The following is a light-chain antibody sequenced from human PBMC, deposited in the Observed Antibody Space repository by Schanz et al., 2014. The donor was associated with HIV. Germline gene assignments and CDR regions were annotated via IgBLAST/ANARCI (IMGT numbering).Light chain of an antibody. CDR3: QQYVTSTRIT. J-gene: IGKJ4*01. Sequence: DIVLTQSPATLSLSPGERATLSCRASQSVSSFLAWYQQKPGQAPRLLIFGASTRATGIPARFSGSGSGTEFTLTISSLEPEDFAVYYCQQYVTSTRITFGGGTKVEIK. CDR2: GAS. V-gene: IGKV3-11*01. CDR1: QSVSSF.